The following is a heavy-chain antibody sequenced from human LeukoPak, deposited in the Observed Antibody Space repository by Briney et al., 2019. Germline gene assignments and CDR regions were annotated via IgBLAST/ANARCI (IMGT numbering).Heavy chain of an antibody. Sequence: GGSLRLSCAASRFTFNKYGMHWVRQAPGKGLEWVAFIQYDGSNKYYEESVKGRFTISRDNSKNTLYLQMNSLRAEDTAVYYCAKDSEGNTASYWGQGTLVTVSS. CDR1: RFTFNKYG. V-gene: IGHV3-30*02. J-gene: IGHJ4*02. CDR2: IQYDGSNK. D-gene: IGHD5-18*01. CDR3: AKDSEGNTASY.